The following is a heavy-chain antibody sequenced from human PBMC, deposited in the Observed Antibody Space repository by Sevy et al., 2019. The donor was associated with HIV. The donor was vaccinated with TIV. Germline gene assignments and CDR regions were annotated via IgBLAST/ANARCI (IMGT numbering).Heavy chain of an antibody. D-gene: IGHD5-12*01. V-gene: IGHV3-15*01. J-gene: IGHJ6*02. CDR3: TTVATTPRYYYGMDV. Sequence: GGSLRLSCAASGFTFSNAWMSWVRQAPGKGLEWVGHIKSKTDGGTTDYAAPVKGRFTISRDDSKNTLYLQMNSLKTEDTAVYYCTTVATTPRYYYGMDVWGQGTTVTVSS. CDR1: GFTFSNAW. CDR2: IKSKTDGGTT.